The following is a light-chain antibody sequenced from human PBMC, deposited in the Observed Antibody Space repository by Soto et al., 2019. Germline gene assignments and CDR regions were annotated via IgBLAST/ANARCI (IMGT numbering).Light chain of an antibody. V-gene: IGKV3-20*01. CDR1: QSITNNY. Sequence: EIVLTQSPDTLSLSPGERATVSCRATQSITNNYVAWYQQKPGQAPRLLIYGASRRATGIPDRISGSGSGTDFTLSIPGLEPEDFAVYSCHQYLDSPNTFGQGTKLEIK. CDR2: GAS. CDR3: HQYLDSPNT. J-gene: IGKJ2*01.